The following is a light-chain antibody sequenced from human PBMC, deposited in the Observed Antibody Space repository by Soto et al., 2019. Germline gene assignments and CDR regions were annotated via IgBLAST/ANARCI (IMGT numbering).Light chain of an antibody. CDR3: QQYDSSLWT. CDR2: GAS. J-gene: IGKJ1*01. CDR1: QSVSSSY. Sequence: TVLTQSPGTLSLSPGERATLSCRASQSVSSSYLAWYQQKPGQAPRLPIYGASSRATGIPDRFSGSGSGTDFTLTISRLEPEDFAVYYCQQYDSSLWTFGQGTKVDIK. V-gene: IGKV3-20*01.